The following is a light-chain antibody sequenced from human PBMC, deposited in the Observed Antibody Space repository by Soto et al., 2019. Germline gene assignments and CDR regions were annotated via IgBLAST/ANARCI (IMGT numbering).Light chain of an antibody. Sequence: LTQPASVSGSPGQSITISCTGTSSDIGAYNYVSWYQQHPGKAPKLMIYEVSNRPSGVSNRFSGSKSGNTASLTISGLQAEDEADYYCSSYTGSSIRLFGTGTKVTVL. CDR2: EVS. CDR3: SSYTGSSIRL. J-gene: IGLJ1*01. CDR1: SSDIGAYNY. V-gene: IGLV2-14*01.